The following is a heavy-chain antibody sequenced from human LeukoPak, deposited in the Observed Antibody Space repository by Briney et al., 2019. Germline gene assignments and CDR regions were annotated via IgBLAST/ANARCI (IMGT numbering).Heavy chain of an antibody. CDR1: GFTFSSYG. CDR3: AKDRGSGWTPVWFDP. V-gene: IGHV3-30*18. Sequence: GGSLRRSCAASGFTFSSYGIHWVRQAPGKGLEWVAVISYDGSNKYYADSVKGRFTISRDNSKNTLYLQMNSLRAEDTAVYYCAKDRGSGWTPVWFDPWGQGTLVTVSS. CDR2: ISYDGSNK. D-gene: IGHD6-19*01. J-gene: IGHJ5*02.